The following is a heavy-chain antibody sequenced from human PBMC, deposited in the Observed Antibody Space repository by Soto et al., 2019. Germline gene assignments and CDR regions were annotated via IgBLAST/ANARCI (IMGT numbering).Heavy chain of an antibody. D-gene: IGHD1-26*01. CDR3: ARALGGATAGPYYYYGMDV. CDR1: GGSISSGGYY. CDR2: IYYSGST. J-gene: IGHJ6*02. Sequence: SETLSLTCTVSGGSISSGGYYWSWIRQHPGKGLEWIGYIYYSGSTYYNPSLKSRVTISVDTSKNQFSLKLSSVTAADTAVYYCARALGGATAGPYYYYGMDVWGQGTTVTVSS. V-gene: IGHV4-31*03.